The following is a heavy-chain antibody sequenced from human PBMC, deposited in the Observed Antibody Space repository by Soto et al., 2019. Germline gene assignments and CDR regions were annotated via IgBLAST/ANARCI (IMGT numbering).Heavy chain of an antibody. V-gene: IGHV4-4*02. CDR3: ARGGYYIGRDFDY. CDR2: IYHSGST. Sequence: SETLSLTCAVSGGSISSSNWWSWVRQPPGKGLEWIGEIYHSGSTNYNPSLKSRVTISVDKSKNQFSLKLSSVTAADTAVYYCARGGYYIGRDFDYWGQGTLVTVSS. CDR1: GGSISSSNW. D-gene: IGHD3-22*01. J-gene: IGHJ4*02.